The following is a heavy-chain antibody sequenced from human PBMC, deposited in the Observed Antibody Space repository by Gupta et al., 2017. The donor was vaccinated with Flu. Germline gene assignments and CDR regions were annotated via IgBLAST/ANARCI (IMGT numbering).Heavy chain of an antibody. J-gene: IGHJ6*02. D-gene: IGHD6-13*01. CDR3: ARDIIAADKPQRYYYGMDV. CDR2: INHSGST. Sequence: QVQLQQWGAGLLKPSETLSLTCAVYGGSFSGYYWSWIRQPPGKGLEWIGEINHSGSTNYNPSLKSRVTISVDTSKNQFSLKLSSVTAADTAVYYCARDIIAADKPQRYYYGMDVWGQGTTVTVSS. V-gene: IGHV4-34*01. CDR1: GGSFSGYY.